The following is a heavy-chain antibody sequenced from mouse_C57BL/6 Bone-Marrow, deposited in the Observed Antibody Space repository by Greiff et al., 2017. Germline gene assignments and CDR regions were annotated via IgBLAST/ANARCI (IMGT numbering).Heavy chain of an antibody. CDR3: AREKGYGNYYLDY. CDR1: GYTFTSYW. CDR2: IHPNSGST. Sequence: VQLQQPGAELVKPGASVKLSCKASGYTFTSYWMHWVKQRPGQGLEWIGMIHPNSGSTNYNEKFKSKATLTVDKSSSTAYMQLSSLTSEDSAVYYCAREKGYGNYYLDYWGQGTTLTVSS. J-gene: IGHJ2*01. V-gene: IGHV1-64*01. D-gene: IGHD2-1*01.